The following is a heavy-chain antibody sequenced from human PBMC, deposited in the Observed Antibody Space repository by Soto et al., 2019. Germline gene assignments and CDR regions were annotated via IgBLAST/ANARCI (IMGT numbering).Heavy chain of an antibody. CDR3: ARDWAGTGTTDY. CDR1: GCTLSSYG. CDR2: ISSSGSTI. D-gene: IGHD1-7*01. V-gene: IGHV3-48*04. J-gene: IGHJ4*02. Sequence: PGGSLRLSCEVSGCTLSSYGMNWVRQAPGKGLEWVSYISSSGSTIYYADSVKGRFTISRDNAKNSLYLQMNSLRAEDTAVYYCARDWAGTGTTDYWGQGTLVTVPQ.